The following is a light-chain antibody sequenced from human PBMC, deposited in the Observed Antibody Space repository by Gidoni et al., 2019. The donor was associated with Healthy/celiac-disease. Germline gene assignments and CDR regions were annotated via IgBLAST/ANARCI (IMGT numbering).Light chain of an antibody. Sequence: QSALTQPASVSGSPGQSITISCTGTSSGVGGYNYVSWYQQHPGKAPKLMIYEVSNRPSGVPDRFSGSKSGNTASLTISGLQAEDEADYYCSSYTSSSTRVFGGGTKLTVL. V-gene: IGLV2-14*01. J-gene: IGLJ2*01. CDR3: SSYTSSSTRV. CDR2: EVS. CDR1: SSGVGGYNY.